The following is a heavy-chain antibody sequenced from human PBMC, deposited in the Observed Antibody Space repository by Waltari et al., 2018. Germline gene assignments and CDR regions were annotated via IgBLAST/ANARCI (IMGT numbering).Heavy chain of an antibody. Sequence: EVQLLESGGGLVQPGGSLRLSCAASGFTFSSYAMSWVRQAPGKGLEWVSVIYSGGSTYYADSVKGRFTISRDNSKNTLYLQMNSLRAEDTAVYYCAKSQAYYYDSSGGCDYWGQGTLVTVSS. CDR1: GFTFSSYA. CDR3: AKSQAYYYDSSGGCDY. CDR2: IYSGGST. D-gene: IGHD3-22*01. J-gene: IGHJ4*02. V-gene: IGHV3-23*03.